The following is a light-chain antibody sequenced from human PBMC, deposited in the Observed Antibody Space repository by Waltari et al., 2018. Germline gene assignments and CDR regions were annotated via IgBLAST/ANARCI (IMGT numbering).Light chain of an antibody. CDR1: QSVLYSSNNKNY. CDR2: WAS. J-gene: IGKJ1*01. Sequence: DIVMTQSPDSLAVSLGERATINCKSSQSVLYSSNNKNYVAWYQQKPGQPPKLLIYWASTRESGVPERFSGSGSGTDFTLTISSLQAEDVAVYYCQQYSSTPGTFGQGTKVEIK. V-gene: IGKV4-1*01. CDR3: QQYSSTPGT.